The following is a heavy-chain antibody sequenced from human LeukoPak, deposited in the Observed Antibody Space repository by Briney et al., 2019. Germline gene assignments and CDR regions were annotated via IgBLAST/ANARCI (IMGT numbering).Heavy chain of an antibody. CDR3: ARDPGSGYYYYMDV. CDR1: GFTFSSYA. CDR2: ISSNGGST. Sequence: GGSLRLSCAASGFTFSSYAMHWVRQAPGKGLEYVSAISSNGGSTYYANSVKGRFTISRDNSKNTLYLQMNSLRAEDTAVYYCARDPGSGYYYYMDVWGKGTTVTVSS. V-gene: IGHV3-64*01. J-gene: IGHJ6*03. D-gene: IGHD2-15*01.